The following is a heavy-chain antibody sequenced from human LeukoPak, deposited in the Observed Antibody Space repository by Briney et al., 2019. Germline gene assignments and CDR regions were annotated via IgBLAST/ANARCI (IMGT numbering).Heavy chain of an antibody. CDR3: SKYSMVPGVFFTTLFDH. J-gene: IGHJ4*02. D-gene: IGHD3-10*01. V-gene: IGHV1-46*04. CDR2: INPSGGST. Sequence: ASVRVCCKPAGYTCTSYYMHWVRQAPGQGLEWMGMINPSGGSTSYAQKLQGRVTVTRDTSTSTVYIALSRQRSEHTAVYTCSKYSMVPGVFFTTLFDHWGQGTLVTVSS. CDR1: GYTCTSYY.